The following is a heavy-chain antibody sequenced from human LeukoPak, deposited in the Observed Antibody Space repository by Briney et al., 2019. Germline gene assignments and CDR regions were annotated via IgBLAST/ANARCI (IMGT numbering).Heavy chain of an antibody. D-gene: IGHD1-26*01. Sequence: GGSLRLSCAASGFTFSSYAMHWVRQAPGKGLEYVSAISSNGGSTYYANSVKGRFTISRDNSKNTLYLQMGSLTSDDTAVYYCARGSGSHGRDWFDPWGQGTLVTVSS. V-gene: IGHV3-64*01. CDR1: GFTFSSYA. J-gene: IGHJ5*02. CDR3: ARGSGSHGRDWFDP. CDR2: ISSNGGST.